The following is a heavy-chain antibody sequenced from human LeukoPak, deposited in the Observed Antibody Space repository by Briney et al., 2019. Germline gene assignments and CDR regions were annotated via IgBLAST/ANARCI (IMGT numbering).Heavy chain of an antibody. J-gene: IGHJ3*02. D-gene: IGHD2-8*01. V-gene: IGHV3-74*01. CDR1: GFTFSRYW. CDR2: IHSDGSRT. Sequence: GGSLRLSCAASGFTFSRYWMHWIRQAPGKGLVWVSHIHSDGSRTSYTDSVKGRFSISRDNAKNTVSLQMNSLRAEDTAIYYCARGGVGSFDIWGQGTVVTVSS. CDR3: ARGGVGSFDI.